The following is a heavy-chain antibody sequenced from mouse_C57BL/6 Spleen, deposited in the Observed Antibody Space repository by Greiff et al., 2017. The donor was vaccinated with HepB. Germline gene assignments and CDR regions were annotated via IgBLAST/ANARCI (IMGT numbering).Heavy chain of an antibody. D-gene: IGHD2-4*01. J-gene: IGHJ2*01. V-gene: IGHV1-50*01. CDR2: IDPSDSYT. CDR3: ARGGDDYPFDY. CDR1: GYTFTSYW. Sequence: VQLQQPGAELVKPGASVKLSCKASGYTFTSYWMQWVKQRPGQGLEWIGEIDPSDSYTNYNQKFKGKATLTVDTSSSTAYMQLSSLTSEDSAVYYCARGGDDYPFDYWGQGTTLTVSS.